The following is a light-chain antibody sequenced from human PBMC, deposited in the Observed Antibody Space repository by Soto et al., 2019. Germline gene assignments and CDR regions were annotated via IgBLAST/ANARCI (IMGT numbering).Light chain of an antibody. CDR1: SGDGGDYDY. V-gene: IGLV2-11*01. CDR2: DVS. J-gene: IGLJ1*01. CDR3: LSYEGTTARLRV. Sequence: QSVLTQPRSVSGSPGQSVTISCTGTSGDGGDYDYVSWYQQHPGKAPKVLLYDVSKRPSGVPDRFSGSRSGNTASLTISGLQADDEGDYYCLSYEGTTARLRVFGTGTKVTVL.